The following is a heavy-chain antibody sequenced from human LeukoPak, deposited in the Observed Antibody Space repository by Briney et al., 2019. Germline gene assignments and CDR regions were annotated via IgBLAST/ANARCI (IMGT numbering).Heavy chain of an antibody. CDR1: GGSFSGYY. Sequence: SETLSLTCAVYGGSFSGYYWSWIRQPPGKGLEWIGEINHSGSTNYNPSLKSRVTISVDTSKNQFSLKLSSVTAADTAVYYCARVQARFRELRIDYWGRGTLVTVSS. D-gene: IGHD3-10*01. J-gene: IGHJ4*02. CDR2: INHSGST. V-gene: IGHV4-34*01. CDR3: ARVQARFRELRIDY.